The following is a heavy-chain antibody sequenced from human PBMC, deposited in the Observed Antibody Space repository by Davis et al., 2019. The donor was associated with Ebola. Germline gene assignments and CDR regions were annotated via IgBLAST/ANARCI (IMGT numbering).Heavy chain of an antibody. CDR3: AGEFRPLGYFAY. CDR2: IWYDGSNK. V-gene: IGHV3-33*01. J-gene: IGHJ4*02. D-gene: IGHD6-6*01. CDR1: GFTFSTYG. Sequence: PGGSLRLSCAASGFTFSTYGMHWVRQVPGKGLEWVAVIWYDGSNKFYGDSVKGRFTISKDNSKNTLYLQMDSLRAEDTAVYYCAGEFRPLGYFAYWGQGTLVTVSS.